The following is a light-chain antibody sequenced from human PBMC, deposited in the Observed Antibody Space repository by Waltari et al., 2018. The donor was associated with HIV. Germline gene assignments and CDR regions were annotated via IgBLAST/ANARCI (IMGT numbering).Light chain of an antibody. V-gene: IGLV2-23*02. J-gene: IGLJ2*01. CDR3: CSYAGRSTGV. Sequence: QSALTQPASVSGSPGQSITISCTGTSSDVGGYNHVSWYQHHTGKAPKLLIYAVSKRPSGFSSRFSGSKSGNTASLTISGLQAEDEAEDYCCSYAGRSTGVFGGGTKLTVL. CDR2: AVS. CDR1: SSDVGGYNH.